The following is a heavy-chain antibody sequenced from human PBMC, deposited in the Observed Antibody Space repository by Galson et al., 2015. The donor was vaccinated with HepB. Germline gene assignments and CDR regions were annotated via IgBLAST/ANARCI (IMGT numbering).Heavy chain of an antibody. J-gene: IGHJ3*01. D-gene: IGHD3-22*01. CDR2: INPDTGIT. Sequence: QGLEWMGRINPDTGITNYAPKFQGRVTMTRATSISTAYMELGGLTSDDTAVYFCARAYYYDASNYYRSAFDVWGQGSMVTVS. V-gene: IGHV1-2*06. CDR3: ARAYYYDASNYYRSAFDV.